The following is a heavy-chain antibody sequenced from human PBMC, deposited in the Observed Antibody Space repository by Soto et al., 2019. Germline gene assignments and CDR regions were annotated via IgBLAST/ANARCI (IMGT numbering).Heavy chain of an antibody. Sequence: QVQLVQSGAEVKKPGSSVRVSCKVSGGTFGSHTFTWVRQAPGQGLEWMGEIIPVFNAANYAQRFQDRVTITEDRSATTVYLELSRLTSADTATYCCARSETLTYHITRGTDLDFWGQGTLVIVSS. CDR3: ARSETLTYHITRGTDLDF. CDR1: GGTFGSHT. D-gene: IGHD3-10*01. J-gene: IGHJ4*02. CDR2: IIPVFNAA. V-gene: IGHV1-69*06.